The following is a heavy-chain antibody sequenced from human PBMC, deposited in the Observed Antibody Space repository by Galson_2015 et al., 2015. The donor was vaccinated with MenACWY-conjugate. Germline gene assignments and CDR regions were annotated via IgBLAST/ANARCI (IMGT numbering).Heavy chain of an antibody. Sequence: SLRLSCAASGFTFTSYWLHWVRQVPGKGLVWVSRINVDGSTTDYADSVKGRFTISRDNAENTLYLQMDSLGTEDTALYFCARGPHTGSFYSTRSFYGLDVGGQGATVTVSS. V-gene: IGHV3-74*01. D-gene: IGHD2-15*01. J-gene: IGHJ6*02. CDR3: ARGPHTGSFYSTRSFYGLDV. CDR2: INVDGSTT. CDR1: GFTFTSYW.